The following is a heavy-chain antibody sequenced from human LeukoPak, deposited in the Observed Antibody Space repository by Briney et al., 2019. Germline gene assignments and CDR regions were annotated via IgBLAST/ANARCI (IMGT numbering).Heavy chain of an antibody. Sequence: SETLSLTCTVSSGSTSSYYWSWIRQPPGKGLEWIEYINYSGSTYNPSLKSRVTMSVDTSKNQSSLKLSSVTAADTAVYYCARVVYGDYAGDIYNWFDPWGQGTQVTVSS. CDR1: SGSTSSYY. V-gene: IGHV4-59*01. CDR2: INYSGST. CDR3: ARVVYGDYAGDIYNWFDP. J-gene: IGHJ5*02. D-gene: IGHD4-17*01.